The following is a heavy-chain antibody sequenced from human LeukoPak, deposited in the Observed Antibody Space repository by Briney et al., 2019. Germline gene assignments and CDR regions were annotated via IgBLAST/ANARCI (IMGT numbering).Heavy chain of an antibody. V-gene: IGHV1-3*01. CDR1: GYTFTSYA. J-gene: IGHJ4*02. CDR3: ARGPHYDYVWGSYQDY. CDR2: INAGNGNT. D-gene: IGHD3-16*02. Sequence: EASVKVSCKASGYTFTSYAMHWVRQAPGQRLEWMGWINAGNGNTKYSQKFQGRVTITRDTSASTAYMELSSLRSEGTAVYYCARGPHYDYVWGSYQDYWGQGTLVTVSS.